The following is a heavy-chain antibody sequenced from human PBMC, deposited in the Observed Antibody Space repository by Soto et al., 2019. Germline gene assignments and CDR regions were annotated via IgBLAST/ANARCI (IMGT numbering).Heavy chain of an antibody. CDR1: GGSISSYY. CDR3: ARCTYYDFWSGYCRSFDY. D-gene: IGHD3-3*01. Sequence: PSETLSLTCTVSGGSISSYYWSWIRQPPGKGLEWIGYIYYSGSTNYNPSLKSRVTISVDTSKNQFSLKLSSVTAADTAVYYCARCTYYDFWSGYCRSFDYWGQGTLVTVSS. J-gene: IGHJ4*02. CDR2: IYYSGST. V-gene: IGHV4-59*01.